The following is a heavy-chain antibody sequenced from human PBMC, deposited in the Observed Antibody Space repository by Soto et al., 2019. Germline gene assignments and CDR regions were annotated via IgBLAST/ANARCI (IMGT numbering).Heavy chain of an antibody. CDR3: ARDRDDYGSGNYYNRIDF. CDR1: GGILSTYA. D-gene: IGHD3-10*01. CDR2: IIPIFGTP. Sequence: QVQLVQSGAEVKKPGSSVKVSCKASGGILSTYAISWLRQAPGQGLEWMGGIIPIFGTPNYAQKFQGRVTITADESTSTAYMELSRLRSEDTAVYYCARDRDDYGSGNYYNRIDFWGQGTRVTVSS. V-gene: IGHV1-69*01. J-gene: IGHJ4*02.